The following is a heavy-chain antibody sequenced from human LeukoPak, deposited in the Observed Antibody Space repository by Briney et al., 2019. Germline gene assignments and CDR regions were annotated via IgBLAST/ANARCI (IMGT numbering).Heavy chain of an antibody. CDR3: ARGSPGDYDFWSGYLYYYYMDV. V-gene: IGHV3-48*04. J-gene: IGHJ6*03. Sequence: GGSLRLSCAASGFTFISYSMNWVRPAPGKGREWVSYISSSSSTIYYADSVKGRFTISRDNAKNSLYLQMNSLRAEDTAVYYCARGSPGDYDFWSGYLYYYYMDVWGKGTTVTVSS. CDR2: ISSSSSTI. D-gene: IGHD3-3*01. CDR1: GFTFISYS.